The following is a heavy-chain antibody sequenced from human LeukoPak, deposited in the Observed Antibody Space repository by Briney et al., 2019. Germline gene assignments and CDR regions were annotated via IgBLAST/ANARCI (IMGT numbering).Heavy chain of an antibody. Sequence: ASVKVSCKASGYTFTGYYMHWVRQAPGQGLEWMGWINPNSGGTNYAQKFQGWVTMTRDTSISTAYMELSRLRSDDTAVYYCARGAYRTRIAAAGTLDYWGQGTLVTVSS. V-gene: IGHV1-2*04. CDR1: GYTFTGYY. CDR3: ARGAYRTRIAAAGTLDY. CDR2: INPNSGGT. J-gene: IGHJ4*02. D-gene: IGHD6-13*01.